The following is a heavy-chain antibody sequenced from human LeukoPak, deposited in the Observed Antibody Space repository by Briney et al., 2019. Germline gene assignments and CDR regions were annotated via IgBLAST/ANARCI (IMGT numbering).Heavy chain of an antibody. CDR3: AKQKGLDP. D-gene: IGHD1/OR15-1a*01. CDR2: INHGGST. CDR1: GGSFSGYY. V-gene: IGHV4-34*01. J-gene: IGHJ5*02. Sequence: SETLSLTCAVSGGSFSGYYWSWIRQSPGKGLEWIGEINHGGSTDYNSSLKSRVTILVDTSKNQFSLKLRSVTAADTAVYYCAKQKGLDPWGQGILVTVSS.